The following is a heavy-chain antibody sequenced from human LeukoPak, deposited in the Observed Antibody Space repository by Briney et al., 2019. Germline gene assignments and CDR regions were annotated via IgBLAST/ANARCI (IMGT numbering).Heavy chain of an antibody. V-gene: IGHV5-51*01. D-gene: IGHD3-10*01. CDR2: IYPGDSDT. CDR1: GYSFTSYW. Sequence: GESLKISCKGSGYSFTSYWIGWVRQMPGKGLEWMGIIYPGDSDTRYSPSFQGQVTISADKSISTAYLQWSSLKASDTAMYYCAGALWFGELLKSLDYWGQGTLVTVSS. J-gene: IGHJ4*02. CDR3: AGALWFGELLKSLDY.